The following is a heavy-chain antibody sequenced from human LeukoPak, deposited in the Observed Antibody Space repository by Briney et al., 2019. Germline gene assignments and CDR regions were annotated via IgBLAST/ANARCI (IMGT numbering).Heavy chain of an antibody. D-gene: IGHD6-19*01. J-gene: IGHJ4*02. Sequence: PGGSLRLSCAASGFTFSSYSMNWVRQAPGKGLEWVSFIRSSSSYIYYADSVKGRFTISRDNAKNSLYLQMNSLRAVDTAVYYCARPGIAVAGEFFDYWGQGTLVTVSS. CDR1: GFTFSSYS. CDR2: IRSSSSYI. V-gene: IGHV3-21*01. CDR3: ARPGIAVAGEFFDY.